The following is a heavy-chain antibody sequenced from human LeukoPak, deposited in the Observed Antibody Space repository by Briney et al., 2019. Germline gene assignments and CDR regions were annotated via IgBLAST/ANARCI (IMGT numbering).Heavy chain of an antibody. CDR3: ARVGDIVMVTAMEYYFDY. V-gene: IGHV4-61*02. CDR2: IYTSGST. CDR1: GGSISSGSYY. Sequence: PSETLSLTCTVSGGSISSGSYYWSWIRQPAGKGLEWIGRIYTSGSTNYNPSLKSRVTISVDTSKNQFSLKLSSVTAADTAVYYCARVGDIVMVTAMEYYFDYWGQGTLVTVSS. J-gene: IGHJ4*02. D-gene: IGHD3-22*01.